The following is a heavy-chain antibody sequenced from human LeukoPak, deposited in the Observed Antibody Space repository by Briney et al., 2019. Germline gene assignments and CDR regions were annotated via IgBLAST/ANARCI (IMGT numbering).Heavy chain of an antibody. CDR2: IYTSGST. V-gene: IGHV4-4*07. J-gene: IGHJ4*02. Sequence: SETLSLTCTVSGGSISSYYWSWIRQPAGKGLEWIGRIYTSGSTNYNPSLKSRVTISVDTSKNQFSLKLSSVTAADTAVYYCARENPSIRVRGMNFDYWGQGTLVTVSS. CDR1: GGSISSYY. CDR3: ARENPSIRVRGMNFDY. D-gene: IGHD3-10*02.